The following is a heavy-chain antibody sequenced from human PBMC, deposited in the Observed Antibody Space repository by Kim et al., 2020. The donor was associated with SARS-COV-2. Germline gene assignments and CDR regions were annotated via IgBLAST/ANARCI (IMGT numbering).Heavy chain of an antibody. CDR1: GFTFGTYW. Sequence: GGSLRLSCTASGFTFGTYWMTWVRQAPGKGLEWVANIKQDGSLNHYVDSVTGRFTISRDNAKNSLFLQMNSLRAEDTAVYYCARDYTTRDSSSWYDAFDIWGQGTTVTVSS. CDR2: IKQDGSLN. D-gene: IGHD6-13*01. CDR3: ARDYTTRDSSSWYDAFDI. J-gene: IGHJ3*02. V-gene: IGHV3-7*01.